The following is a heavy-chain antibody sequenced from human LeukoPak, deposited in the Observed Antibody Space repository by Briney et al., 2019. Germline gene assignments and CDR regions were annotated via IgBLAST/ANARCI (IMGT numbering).Heavy chain of an antibody. CDR3: ARDQDDILTGYYRDDY. CDR2: ISYDGSNK. Sequence: PGGSLRLSCAASGFTFSSYGMHWVRQAPGKGLEWVAVISYDGSNKYYADSVKGRFTISRDNAKNSLYLQMNSLRAEDTAVYYCARDQDDILTGYYRDDYWGQGTLVTVSS. J-gene: IGHJ4*02. D-gene: IGHD3-9*01. V-gene: IGHV3-30*03. CDR1: GFTFSSYG.